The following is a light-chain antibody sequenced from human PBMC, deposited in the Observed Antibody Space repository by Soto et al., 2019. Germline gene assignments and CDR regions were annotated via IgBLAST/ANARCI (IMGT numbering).Light chain of an antibody. CDR3: QYDSS. J-gene: IGKJ2*03. Sequence: EIVMTQSPATLSVSPGERATLSCRASQSVSSNLAWYQQKPGQAPRLLIYGASTRATGIPARFSGSGSGTNFTLTISSLQPDDFATYYCQYDSSFGQGTKVDIK. CDR1: QSVSSN. CDR2: GAS. V-gene: IGKV3-15*01.